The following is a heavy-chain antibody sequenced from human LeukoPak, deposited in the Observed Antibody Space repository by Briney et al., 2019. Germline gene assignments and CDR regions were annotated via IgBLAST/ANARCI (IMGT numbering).Heavy chain of an antibody. J-gene: IGHJ6*03. CDR2: ISSSGSTI. CDR3: ARVVVADYYYYYMDV. D-gene: IGHD6-19*01. CDR1: GFTFSSYE. Sequence: GGSLRLSCAASGFTFSSYEMNWVRQAPGKGLEWVSYISSSGSTIYYADSVKGRFTISRDNAKNSLYLQMNSLRAEDTAVYYCARVVVADYYYYYMDVWGKGTTVTISS. V-gene: IGHV3-48*03.